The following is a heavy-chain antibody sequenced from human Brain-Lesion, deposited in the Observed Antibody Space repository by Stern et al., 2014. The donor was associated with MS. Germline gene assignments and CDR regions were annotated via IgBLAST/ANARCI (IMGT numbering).Heavy chain of an antibody. CDR1: GFTFSNYW. J-gene: IGHJ5*01. CDR2: VNNDGRRT. V-gene: IGHV3-74*01. CDR3: ARGERWFDS. Sequence: EDQLVESGGGLVQPGGSLRLSCAASGFTFSNYWMHWVRQATGKGLVWVSRVNNDGRRTSYADSVKGRFTMSRDNAKNTLYLQMNSLRVEDTAIYYCARGERWFDSWGQGTLVTVSS.